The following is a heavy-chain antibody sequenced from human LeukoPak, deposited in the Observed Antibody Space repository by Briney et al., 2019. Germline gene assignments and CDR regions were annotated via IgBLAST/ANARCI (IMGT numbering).Heavy chain of an antibody. Sequence: PETLSLTCAVYGGSFSGYYWSWIRQPPGKGLEWIGEINHSGSTNYNPSLKSRVTISVDTSKSQFSLKLSSVTAADTAVYYCARQRPRVAAAGTKSGYFDLWGRGTLVTVSS. CDR1: GGSFSGYY. J-gene: IGHJ2*01. CDR3: ARQRPRVAAAGTKSGYFDL. V-gene: IGHV4-34*01. D-gene: IGHD6-13*01. CDR2: INHSGST.